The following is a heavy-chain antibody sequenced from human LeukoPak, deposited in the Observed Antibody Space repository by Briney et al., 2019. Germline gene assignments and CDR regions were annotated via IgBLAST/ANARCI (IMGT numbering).Heavy chain of an antibody. CDR3: ARGQGNYDILTGYYY. CDR2: IYPSGST. Sequence: PSETLSLTCTVSGGSINSGNYYWSWIRQPAGKGLEWIGRIYPSGSTNYNPSLKGRVIMSVDTSKNQFSLKLSSVTAADTAVYYCARGQGNYDILTGYYYWGQGTLVTVSS. CDR1: GGSINSGNYY. V-gene: IGHV4-61*02. D-gene: IGHD3-9*01. J-gene: IGHJ4*02.